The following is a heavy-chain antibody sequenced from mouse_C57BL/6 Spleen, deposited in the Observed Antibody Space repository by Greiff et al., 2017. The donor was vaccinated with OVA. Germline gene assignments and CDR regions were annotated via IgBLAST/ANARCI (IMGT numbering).Heavy chain of an antibody. J-gene: IGHJ3*01. CDR1: GFTFSDYG. V-gene: IGHV5-17*01. CDR2: ISSGSSTI. D-gene: IGHD4-1*01. CDR3: AKTGTRAWFAY. Sequence: EVQVVESGGGLVKPGGSLKLSCAASGFTFSDYGMHWVRQAPEKGLEWVAYISSGSSTIYYADTVKGRFTISRDNDKNTLFLQMTSLRSEDTARDYCAKTGTRAWFAYWGQGTLVTVSA.